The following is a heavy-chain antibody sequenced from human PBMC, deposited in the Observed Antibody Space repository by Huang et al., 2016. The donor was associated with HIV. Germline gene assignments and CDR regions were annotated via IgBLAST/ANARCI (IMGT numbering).Heavy chain of an antibody. J-gene: IGHJ4*02. Sequence: QVHLVQSGAEVKKPGASVKVSCQASGYSFTGYYLHWVRQAPGQGLEWMGCINPSSGGTHPAQKLEGRVTWTRDTSVRAAYKELRSLKSDDTAVYYCARDWNTYYYDSSAYDAEHWGQGTLVTVSS. V-gene: IGHV1-2*02. D-gene: IGHD3-22*01. CDR3: ARDWNTYYYDSSAYDAEH. CDR1: GYSFTGYY. CDR2: INPSSGGT.